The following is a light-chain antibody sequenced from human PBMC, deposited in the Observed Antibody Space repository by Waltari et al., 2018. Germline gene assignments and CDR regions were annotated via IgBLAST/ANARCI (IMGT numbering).Light chain of an antibody. Sequence: QSALTQPASVSGSPGQSITISCTRSSSDLGGYSFVSWYQQHPGKAPQLMIYDVSHRPPGVSNRFSGSKTGNTASLTISGLQPEDEADYYCSSYTSIIPPFLFGTGTKVTAL. CDR1: SSDLGGYSF. J-gene: IGLJ1*01. V-gene: IGLV2-14*01. CDR3: SSYTSIIPPFL. CDR2: DVS.